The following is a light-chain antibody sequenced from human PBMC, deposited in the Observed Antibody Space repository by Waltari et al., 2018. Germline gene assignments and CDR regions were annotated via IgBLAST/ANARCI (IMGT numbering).Light chain of an antibody. Sequence: EIVLTQSPATLSLSPGQRATLSCRASQNVGIFLARYQQKPGQAPRLLIYETSKRATGIPARFSGSGSGTDFALTISSLEPEDFAVYYCQQRSNWPPLTFGGGTRVEIK. CDR2: ETS. J-gene: IGKJ4*01. CDR1: QNVGIF. CDR3: QQRSNWPPLT. V-gene: IGKV3-11*01.